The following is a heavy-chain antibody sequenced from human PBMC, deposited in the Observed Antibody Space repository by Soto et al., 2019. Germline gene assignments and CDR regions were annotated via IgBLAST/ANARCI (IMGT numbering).Heavy chain of an antibody. CDR1: GGSFSGYY. V-gene: IGHV4-34*01. CDR2: INHSGST. J-gene: IGHJ6*02. D-gene: IGHD2-15*01. Sequence: SETLSLTCAVYGGSFSGYYWSWIRQPPGKGLEWIGAINHSGSTNYNPSLKSRATISVDTSKHQFSLKLSSVTAADTAVYYCARGLYCSGGSCYPRRTNYYYYGMDVWGQGTPVTVSS. CDR3: ARGLYCSGGSCYPRRTNYYYYGMDV.